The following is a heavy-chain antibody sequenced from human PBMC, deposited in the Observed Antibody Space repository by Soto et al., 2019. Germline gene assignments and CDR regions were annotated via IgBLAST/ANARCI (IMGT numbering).Heavy chain of an antibody. V-gene: IGHV4-61*01. J-gene: IGHJ4*02. CDR2: IHHSGRT. CDR1: GGSVSSGSFY. CDR3: ARDPGGGSNFDS. Sequence: SETLSLTCTVSGGSVSSGSFYWSWIRQPPGKGLEWIGYIHHSGRTNQNPSLKSRVSISVDTSKNQISLKLSSVTAADTAVYYCARDPGGGSNFDSWGQGTLVTVSS. D-gene: IGHD3-10*01.